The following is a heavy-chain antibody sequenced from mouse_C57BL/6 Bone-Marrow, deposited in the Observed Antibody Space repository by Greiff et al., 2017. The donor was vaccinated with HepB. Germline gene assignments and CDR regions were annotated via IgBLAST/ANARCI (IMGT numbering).Heavy chain of an antibody. D-gene: IGHD2-2*01. CDR2: ISYSGST. V-gene: IGHV3-1*01. CDR1: GYSITSGYD. Sequence: EVKLQESGPGMVKPSQSLSLTCTVTGYSITSGYDWHWLRHFPGNKLEWMGYISYSGSTNYNPSLKSRISITHDTSKNHFFLKLNSVTTEDTATYYCARGVLWLRGYFDVWGTGTTVTVSS. J-gene: IGHJ1*03. CDR3: ARGVLWLRGYFDV.